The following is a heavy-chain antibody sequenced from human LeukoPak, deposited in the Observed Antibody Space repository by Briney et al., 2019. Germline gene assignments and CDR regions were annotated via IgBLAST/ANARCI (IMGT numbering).Heavy chain of an antibody. D-gene: IGHD2-15*01. CDR3: ARRSIVVVVAATWAFDP. V-gene: IGHV4-59*08. J-gene: IGHJ5*02. Sequence: SETLSLTCTVSGGSISSYYWSWIRQPPGKGLEWIGYIYYSGSTNYNPSLKSRVTISVDTSKNQFSLKLSSVTAADTAVYYCARRSIVVVVAATWAFDPWGQGTLVTVSS. CDR1: GGSISSYY. CDR2: IYYSGST.